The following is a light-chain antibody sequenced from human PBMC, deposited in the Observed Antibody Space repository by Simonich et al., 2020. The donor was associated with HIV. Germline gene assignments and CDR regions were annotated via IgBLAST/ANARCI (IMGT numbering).Light chain of an antibody. Sequence: QSALTQPASVSGSPGQSITISCTGTSSDVGSYSLVSWYQQPPGKAPKPLIYDGSKRPSGVSNRFSGSVSGNTASLTISGLQAEDEADYYCCSYAGSSTWVFGGGTKLTVL. CDR2: DGS. CDR3: CSYAGSSTWV. J-gene: IGLJ3*02. CDR1: SSDVGSYSL. V-gene: IGLV2-23*01.